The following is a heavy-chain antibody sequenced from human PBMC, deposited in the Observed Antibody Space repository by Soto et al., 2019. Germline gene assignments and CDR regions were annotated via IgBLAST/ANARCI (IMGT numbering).Heavy chain of an antibody. Sequence: LSLTCTVSGGSLSSYYWSWIRQPPGKGLEWIGYIYYSGSTNYNPSLKSRVTISVDTSKNQFSLKLSSVTAADTAVYYCARGLLMTTSKYYYMDVWGKATTVTV. V-gene: IGHV4-59*01. CDR3: ARGLLMTTSKYYYMDV. CDR1: GGSLSSYY. CDR2: IYYSGST. J-gene: IGHJ6*03. D-gene: IGHD1-1*01.